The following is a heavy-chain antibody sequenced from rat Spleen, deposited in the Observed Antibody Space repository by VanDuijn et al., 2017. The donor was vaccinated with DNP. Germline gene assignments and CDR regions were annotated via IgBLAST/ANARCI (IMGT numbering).Heavy chain of an antibody. J-gene: IGHJ2*01. CDR3: ARYTTGVDY. Sequence: VQLQESGPGLVEPSQSLSLTCSVTDYSITSCCRWTWIRKFPGHKLEWMGYINSAGSIEYNPSLKGRISITSDTSKNQFFLQVNSVTTDDTATYYCARYTTGVDYWGQGVMVTVSS. V-gene: IGHV3-3*01. D-gene: IGHD1-11*01. CDR2: INSAGSI. CDR1: DYSITSCCR.